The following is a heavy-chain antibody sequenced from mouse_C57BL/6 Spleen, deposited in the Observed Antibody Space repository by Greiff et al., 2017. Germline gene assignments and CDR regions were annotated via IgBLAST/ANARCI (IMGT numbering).Heavy chain of an antibody. CDR2: ISGGGGNT. J-gene: IGHJ1*03. CDR3: ARRHYGSSYGYFDV. Sequence: EVMLVESGGGLVKPGGSLKLSCAASGFTFSSYTMSWVRQTPEKRLEWVATISGGGGNTYYPDSVKGLFTISRDNPKNSLYLQMSSLRYEYTALYYCARRHYGSSYGYFDVWGTGTTVTVSS. D-gene: IGHD1-1*01. V-gene: IGHV5-9*01. CDR1: GFTFSSYT.